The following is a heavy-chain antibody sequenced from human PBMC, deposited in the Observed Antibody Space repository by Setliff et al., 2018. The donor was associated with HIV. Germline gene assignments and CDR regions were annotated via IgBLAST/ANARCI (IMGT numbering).Heavy chain of an antibody. CDR3: ARVGPESLPYTWDDEADTFDI. J-gene: IGHJ3*02. CDR1: GGTFSGYA. V-gene: IGHV1-69*04. D-gene: IGHD1-1*01. Sequence: SVKVSCKASGGTFSGYAINWVRQAPGQGLEWLGNIIPNVGVVYYAQRFQGRVTITTVQSTSTAYLELSSLRSDDTAVYYCARVGPESLPYTWDDEADTFDIWGQGTMVTVSS. CDR2: IIPNVGVV.